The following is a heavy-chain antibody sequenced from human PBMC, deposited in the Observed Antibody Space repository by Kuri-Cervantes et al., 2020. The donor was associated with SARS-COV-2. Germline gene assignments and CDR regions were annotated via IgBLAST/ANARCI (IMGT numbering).Heavy chain of an antibody. V-gene: IGHV4-34*01. CDR2: INYLGST. D-gene: IGHD2-15*01. CDR3: ARASLGFCSYDSCPSDV. CDR1: GASFSGLY. Sequence: GSLRLSCSFSGASFSGLYWNWVRQIPGKGLEWLGEINYLGSTNYNPSLKSRLTISSATSKDQFSLRLSSVTAADSATYYCARASLGFCSYDSCPSDVWGQGTTVTVSS. J-gene: IGHJ6*02.